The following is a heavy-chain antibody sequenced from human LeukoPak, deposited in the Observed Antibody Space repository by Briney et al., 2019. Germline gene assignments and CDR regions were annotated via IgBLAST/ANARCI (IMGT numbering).Heavy chain of an antibody. CDR1: GDSIYTGDYY. CDR2: LFYSGNM. CDR3: AREGIVVVPAAWGNWFDP. V-gene: IGHV4-39*07. J-gene: IGHJ5*02. D-gene: IGHD2-2*01. Sequence: PSETLSLTCTVSGDSIYTGDYYWAWIRQPPGKELEWIGSLFYSGNMYYNPSLKSRVTMSVDTSKNQFSLKLSSVTAADTAVYYCAREGIVVVPAAWGNWFDPWGQGTLVTVSS.